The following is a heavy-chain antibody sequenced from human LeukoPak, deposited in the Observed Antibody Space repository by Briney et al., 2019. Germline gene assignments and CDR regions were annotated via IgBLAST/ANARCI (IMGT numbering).Heavy chain of an antibody. J-gene: IGHJ4*02. CDR2: VNTVSSYI. Sequence: GGSLRLSCAASGFTFRVYSMNWVRQAPGKGLEWVASVNTVSSYIYYADSMRGRFTISRDNAKNSLFLQMNSLRAEDTAVYYCARLRRNSDRSDFFYYYDHWGQGPLVTVSS. CDR3: ARLRRNSDRSDFFYYYDH. D-gene: IGHD3-22*01. CDR1: GFTFRVYS. V-gene: IGHV3-21*01.